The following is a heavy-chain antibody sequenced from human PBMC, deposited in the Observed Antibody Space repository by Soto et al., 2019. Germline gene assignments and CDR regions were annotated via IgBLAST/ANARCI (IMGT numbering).Heavy chain of an antibody. J-gene: IGHJ6*02. CDR1: GFTFSSYA. CDR3: ARELVGATAYSYYGMGV. D-gene: IGHD1-26*01. CDR2: ISYDGSNK. V-gene: IGHV3-30-3*01. Sequence: QVQLVESGGGVVQPGRSLRLSCAASGFTFSSYAMHWVRQAPGKGLEWVAVISYDGSNKYYADSVKGRFTISRDNSKNPLDLHMNCLRAEDTAVYYCARELVGATAYSYYGMGVWGRGTTGTVSS.